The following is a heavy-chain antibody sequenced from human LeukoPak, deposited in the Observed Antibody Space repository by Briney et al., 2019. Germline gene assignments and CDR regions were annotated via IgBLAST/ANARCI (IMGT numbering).Heavy chain of an antibody. J-gene: IGHJ5*02. CDR1: GFTFSSYS. V-gene: IGHV3-21*01. Sequence: GGSLRLSCAASGFTFSSYSMNWVRQAPGKVLEWVSSISSSSSYIYYADSVKGRFTISRDNAKNSLYLQMNSLRAEDTAVYYCARDNFDWLLSTWGQGTLVTVSS. D-gene: IGHD3-9*01. CDR2: ISSSSSYI. CDR3: ARDNFDWLLST.